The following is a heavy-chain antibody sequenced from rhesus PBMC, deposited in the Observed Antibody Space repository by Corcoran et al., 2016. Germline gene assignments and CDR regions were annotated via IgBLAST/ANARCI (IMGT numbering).Heavy chain of an antibody. CDR1: GGSVSGGYN. D-gene: IGHD6-31*01. CDR2: LSDSGAT. V-gene: IGHV4-76*01. CDR3: GRSGAATGAY. J-gene: IGHJ4*01. Sequence: QVQLQESGPGLVKPSETLSLTCSVSGGSVSGGYNWNWIRQAPGKGLEWIGYLSDSGATYYNASLNNRVTISKDTSKNQFSLKLSSVTAADTAVYYCGRSGAATGAYWGQGVLVTVSS.